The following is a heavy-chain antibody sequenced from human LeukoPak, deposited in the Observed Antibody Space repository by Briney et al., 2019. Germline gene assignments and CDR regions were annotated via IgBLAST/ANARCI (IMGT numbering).Heavy chain of an antibody. CDR2: ITHEGGDA. Sequence: GGSLRLSCAGSGFTFSAHWMHWVRQGPGKGLVWVARITHEGGDANYADSVKGRFTISRDNANKVLYLEMNSLTADDTGVYYCARVLTYFDIWGQGTLVTVSS. D-gene: IGHD3-3*01. J-gene: IGHJ4*02. CDR1: GFTFSAHW. CDR3: ARVLTYFDI. V-gene: IGHV3-74*01.